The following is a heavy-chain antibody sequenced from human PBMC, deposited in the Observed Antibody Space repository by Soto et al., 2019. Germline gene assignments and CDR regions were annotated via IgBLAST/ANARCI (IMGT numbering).Heavy chain of an antibody. V-gene: IGHV1-46*01. CDR2: INPSDGST. Sequence: QVQLVQSGAEVKKPGASVKVSCKASGYTFTSYSMRWLRQAPGQGLEWMAIINPSDGSTTYAQKFQGRVTVTRDTSTRTVHMEVSSLRADDTAVYYCARMWRGGVFDYWGQGTLVTVSS. CDR1: GYTFTSYS. CDR3: ARMWRGGVFDY. J-gene: IGHJ4*02. D-gene: IGHD2-21*01.